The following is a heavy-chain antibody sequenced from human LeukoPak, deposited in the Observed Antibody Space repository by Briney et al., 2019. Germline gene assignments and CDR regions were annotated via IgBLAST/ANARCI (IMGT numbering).Heavy chain of an antibody. CDR3: ARDRWVGATDYYYYGRDV. V-gene: IGHV3-66*01. CDR2: IYSGGST. D-gene: IGHD1-26*01. J-gene: IGHJ6*02. CDR1: GFTVSSNY. Sequence: GGSLRLSCAASGFTVSSNYMSWVRQAPGKGLEWVSVIYSGGSTYYADSVKGRFTISRDNSKNTLYLQMNSLRAEDTAVYYCARDRWVGATDYYYYGRDVWGQGTTVTVSS.